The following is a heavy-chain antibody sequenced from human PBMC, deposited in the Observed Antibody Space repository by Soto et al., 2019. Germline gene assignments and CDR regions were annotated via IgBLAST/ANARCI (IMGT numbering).Heavy chain of an antibody. CDR3: ARTMYYFDY. CDR2: ISSSSSYI. Sequence: EVQLVESGGGLVKPGGSLRLSCAASGFTFSSYSMNWVRQAPGKGLEWVSSISSSSSYIYYADSVKGRFTISRDNAKNSLYLQMNSLRAEDTAVYYCARTMYYFDYWGQGTLVTVSS. J-gene: IGHJ4*02. V-gene: IGHV3-21*01. CDR1: GFTFSSYS.